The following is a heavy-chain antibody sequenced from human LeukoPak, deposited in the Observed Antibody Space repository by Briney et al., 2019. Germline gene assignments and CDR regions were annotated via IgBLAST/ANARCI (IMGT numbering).Heavy chain of an antibody. V-gene: IGHV3-74*01. CDR2: INTDGSST. CDR1: GFTFSSYW. J-gene: IGHJ4*02. Sequence: GGSLRPSCAASGFTFSSYWMHWVRQAPGKGLVWVSRINTDGSSTSYADSVKGRFTISRDNSKNTLYLQMNSLRAEDTAVYYCANLPGGQLVRDYWGQGTLVTVSS. CDR3: ANLPGGQLVRDY. D-gene: IGHD6-6*01.